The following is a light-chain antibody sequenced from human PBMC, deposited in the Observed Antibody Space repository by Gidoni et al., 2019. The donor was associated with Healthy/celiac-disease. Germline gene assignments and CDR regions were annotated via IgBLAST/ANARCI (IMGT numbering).Light chain of an antibody. Sequence: ALGQTVRITCQGDSLRSYYASWYQQKPGQAPVLVIYGKNNRPSGIPDRFSGSSSGSTASLTITGAQAEDEADYYCNSRDSSGNPLFGGGTKLTVL. CDR3: NSRDSSGNPL. CDR2: GKN. CDR1: SLRSYY. J-gene: IGLJ2*01. V-gene: IGLV3-19*01.